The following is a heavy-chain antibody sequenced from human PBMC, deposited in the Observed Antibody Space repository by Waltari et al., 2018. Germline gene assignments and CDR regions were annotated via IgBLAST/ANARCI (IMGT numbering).Heavy chain of an antibody. CDR2: INHSGST. Sequence: QVQLQQWGAGLLKPSETLSLTCAVYGGSFSGYYWSWIRQPPGKGLGWIGEINHSGSTNYNPSLKSRVTISVDTSKNQFSLKLSSVTAADTAVYYCARGPLNVYCSSTSCYTPGFDYWGQGTLVTVSP. D-gene: IGHD2-2*02. CDR1: GGSFSGYY. J-gene: IGHJ4*02. V-gene: IGHV4-34*01. CDR3: ARGPLNVYCSSTSCYTPGFDY.